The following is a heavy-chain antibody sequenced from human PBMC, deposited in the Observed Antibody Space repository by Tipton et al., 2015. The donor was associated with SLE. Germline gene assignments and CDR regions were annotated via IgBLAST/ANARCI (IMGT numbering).Heavy chain of an antibody. CDR3: ARDSRWGYFDY. Sequence: TLSLTCTVSGGSISSHYWSWIRQPPGKGLEWIGYIYTSVYSNYNPSLQSRVTISVDTSKNQFSLKLSSVTAADTAVYYCARDSRWGYFDYWGQGTLVTVSS. J-gene: IGHJ4*02. D-gene: IGHD1-26*01. CDR2: IYTSVYS. V-gene: IGHV4-4*08. CDR1: GGSISSHY.